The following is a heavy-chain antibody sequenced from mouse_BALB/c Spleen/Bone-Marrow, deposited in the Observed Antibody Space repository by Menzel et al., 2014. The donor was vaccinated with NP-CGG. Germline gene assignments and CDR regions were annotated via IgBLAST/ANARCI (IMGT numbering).Heavy chain of an antibody. D-gene: IGHD1-1*01. V-gene: IGHV1-20*02. CDR2: INPYNGDT. Sequence: VHVKQSGPELVKPGASVKISCKASGYPFTGYFMNWVMQSHGKSLEWIGRINPYNGDTFYNQKFKGKATLTVDKSSSTAHMELRSLASEDSAVYYCARSGYYGSSYFDYWGQGTTLTVSS. CDR1: GYPFTGYF. CDR3: ARSGYYGSSYFDY. J-gene: IGHJ2*01.